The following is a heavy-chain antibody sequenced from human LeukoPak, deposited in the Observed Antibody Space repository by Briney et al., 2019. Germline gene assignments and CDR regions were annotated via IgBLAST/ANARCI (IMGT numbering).Heavy chain of an antibody. J-gene: IGHJ1*01. D-gene: IGHD3-3*01. CDR1: GGSFSGYY. CDR2: IHYSGST. CDR3: AQAEKRESGHRFQY. V-gene: IGHV4-34*01. Sequence: SETLSLTCAVYGGSFSGYYWSWIRQPPGKGLEWLGFIHYSGSTDYNPSLKSRVSISIDTSKNQFSLQLSSVTAADTAVYYCAQAEKRESGHRFQYWGQGILVTVSS.